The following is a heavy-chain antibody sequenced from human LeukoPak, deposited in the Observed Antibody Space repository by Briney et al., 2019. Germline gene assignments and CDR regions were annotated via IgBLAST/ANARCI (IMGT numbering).Heavy chain of an antibody. J-gene: IGHJ3*02. D-gene: IGHD4-17*01. CDR1: GGSISSGGYY. CDR2: IYHSGST. Sequence: PSETLSLTCTVSGGSISSGGYYWSWIRQPPGKGLEWIGYIYHSGSTYYNPSLKSRVTISVDRSKNQFSLKLSSVTAADTAVYYCARMYDDYEDAFDIWGQGTMVTVSS. CDR3: ARMYDDYEDAFDI. V-gene: IGHV4-30-2*01.